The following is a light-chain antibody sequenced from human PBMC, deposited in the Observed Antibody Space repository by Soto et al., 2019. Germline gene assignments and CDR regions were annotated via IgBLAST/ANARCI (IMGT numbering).Light chain of an antibody. CDR2: LTS. CDR1: QALNTR. CDR3: HQRQSWPRT. Sequence: EIVLTQSPATLSAFPGDRVTLSCRASQALNTRLAWYQHKPGQAPGLLIYLTSNRAAGVPARFSAWGSETDFTLTISDVEPEDFAVYYCHQRQSWPRTFGQGTK. V-gene: IGKV3-11*01. J-gene: IGKJ1*01.